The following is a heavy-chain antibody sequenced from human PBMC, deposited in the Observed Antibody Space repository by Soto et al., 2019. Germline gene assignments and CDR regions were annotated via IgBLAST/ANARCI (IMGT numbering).Heavy chain of an antibody. CDR2: IYYSGTT. J-gene: IGHJ4*02. CDR1: GGSISSGGYY. Sequence: QVQLQESGPGLVKPSQTLSLTCTVSGGSISSGGYYWSWIRQHPGKGLEWIGYIYYSGTTYYNPSLKSRLTISIDTSKNQFSLKLSSVTAADTAVYYCARDIGGYGEFDSWGQGALITVSS. V-gene: IGHV4-31*03. D-gene: IGHD5-12*01. CDR3: ARDIGGYGEFDS.